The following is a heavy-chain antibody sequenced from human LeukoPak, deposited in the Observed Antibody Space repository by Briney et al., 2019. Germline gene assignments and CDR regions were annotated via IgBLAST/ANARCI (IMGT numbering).Heavy chain of an antibody. V-gene: IGHV3-23*01. Sequence: GGSLRLSCAASGFIFSSYVMSWVRQAPGPGLEWVSAISGSGGDTYYADSVKGRFTISRDNSKNTLYLQMNSLRAEDTAVYYCAKSRLGYEYWGQGTLVTVSS. CDR2: ISGSGGDT. CDR3: AKSRLGYEY. D-gene: IGHD5-12*01. CDR1: GFIFSSYV. J-gene: IGHJ4*02.